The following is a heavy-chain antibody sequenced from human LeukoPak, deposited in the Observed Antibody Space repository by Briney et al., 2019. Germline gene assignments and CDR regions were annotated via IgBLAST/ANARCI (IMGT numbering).Heavy chain of an antibody. V-gene: IGHV3-23*01. CDR2: ISDSGGTT. Sequence: GGSLRLSCAASGFTFNSYAMTWVRQAPGEGLEWVSSISDSGGTTYYADSVKGRFTISRDNSKNTLYLQMKSLRDEDTALYYCAQTRPGSYSDYWGQGTLVTVSS. CDR3: AQTRPGSYSDY. D-gene: IGHD1-26*01. CDR1: GFTFNSYA. J-gene: IGHJ4*02.